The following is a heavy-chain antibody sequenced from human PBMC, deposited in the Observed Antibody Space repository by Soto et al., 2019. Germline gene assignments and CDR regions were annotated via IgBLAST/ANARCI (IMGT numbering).Heavy chain of an antibody. D-gene: IGHD3-9*01. CDR2: ISGTASRT. V-gene: IGHV3-23*01. CDR1: GFPPTPTP. CDR3: ATSFRYFDN. J-gene: IGHJ4*02. Sequence: PGGSLRLSCAGSGFPPTPTPLSWVRQPPGKGLEWVTTISGTASRTYYVDSVKGRFFISRDNSKNTVTLQMNNLTVDDTAVYYCATSFRYFDNWGQGTRVTVSS.